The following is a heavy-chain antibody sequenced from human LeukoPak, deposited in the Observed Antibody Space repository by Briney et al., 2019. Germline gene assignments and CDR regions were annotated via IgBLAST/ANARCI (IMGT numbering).Heavy chain of an antibody. D-gene: IGHD3-22*01. V-gene: IGHV4-4*07. CDR2: IYTSGST. CDR3: ARALSSGYYLNWFDP. Sequence: SETLSLTCTVSGGSISSYYWSWIRQPAGKGLEWIGRIYTSGSTNYNPSLKSRVTMSVDTSKNQFSLKLSSLTAADTAVYYCARALSSGYYLNWFDPWGQGTLVTVSS. CDR1: GGSISSYY. J-gene: IGHJ5*02.